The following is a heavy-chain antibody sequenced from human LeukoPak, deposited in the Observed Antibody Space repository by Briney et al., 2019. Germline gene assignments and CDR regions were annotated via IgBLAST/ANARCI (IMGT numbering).Heavy chain of an antibody. D-gene: IGHD4-17*01. CDR1: GFTFSSSS. Sequence: GGSLRLSCAASGFTFSSSSMNWVRQAPGKGLEWVSSISSSSSYIYYADSVKGRFTISRDNAKNSLYLQMNSLRAEDTAVYYCARDYYGDLYFDYWGQGTLVTVSS. V-gene: IGHV3-21*01. CDR3: ARDYYGDLYFDY. J-gene: IGHJ4*02. CDR2: ISSSSSYI.